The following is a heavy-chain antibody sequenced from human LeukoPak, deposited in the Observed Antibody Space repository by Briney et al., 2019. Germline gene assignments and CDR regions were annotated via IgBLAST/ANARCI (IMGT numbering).Heavy chain of an antibody. CDR3: AKENYYDSSGPHFDY. Sequence: GGSLRLSCVASGFTFSSYAMSWVRQAPGKGLEWGSSIGASCSSTYYADSVKGRFTISRDNSKNTLYLQMNSLRAEDTAVYYCAKENYYDSSGPHFDYWGQGTLVTVSS. CDR2: IGASCSST. CDR1: GFTFSSYA. V-gene: IGHV3-23*01. D-gene: IGHD3-22*01. J-gene: IGHJ4*02.